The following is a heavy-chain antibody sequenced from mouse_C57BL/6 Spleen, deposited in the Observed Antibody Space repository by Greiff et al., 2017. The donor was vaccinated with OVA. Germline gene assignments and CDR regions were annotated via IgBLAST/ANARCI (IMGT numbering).Heavy chain of an antibody. J-gene: IGHJ2*01. D-gene: IGHD1-1*01. CDR2: IDPSDSET. CDR3: ARSLTVVAVDY. V-gene: IGHV1-52*01. CDR1: GYTFTSYW. Sequence: QVQLQQPGAELVRPGSSVKLSCKASGYTFTSYWMHWVKQRPIQGLEWIGNIDPSDSETHYNQKFKDKATLTVDKSSSTAYMQLSSLTSEDSAVYYLARSLTVVAVDYGGQGTTLTVSS.